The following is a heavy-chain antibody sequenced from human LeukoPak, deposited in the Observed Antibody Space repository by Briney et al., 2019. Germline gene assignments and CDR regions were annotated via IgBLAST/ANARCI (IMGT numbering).Heavy chain of an antibody. CDR2: INHSGST. J-gene: IGHJ4*02. D-gene: IGHD4-23*01. CDR1: GGSFSGYY. CDR3: ARLDYGGNDY. Sequence: PSETLSLTCAVYGGSFSGYYWSWIRQPPGKGLEWIGEINHSGSTNYNPSLKSRVTISVDTSKNQFSLKLSSVTAADTAVYYCARLDYGGNDYWGQGTLVTVSS. V-gene: IGHV4-34*01.